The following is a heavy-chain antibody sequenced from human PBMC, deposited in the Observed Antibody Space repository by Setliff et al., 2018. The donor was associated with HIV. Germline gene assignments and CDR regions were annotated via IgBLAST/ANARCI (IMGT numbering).Heavy chain of an antibody. V-gene: IGHV4-4*02. J-gene: IGHJ5*02. CDR3: ARHASGDSVSPISYWFDP. CDR1: GGSISSSNW. Sequence: PSETLSLTCAVSGGSISSSNWWSWVRQPPGKGLEWIGEIYHSGSTNYNPSLKSRVTISLDRSKTQFSLKLSSVTAADTAVYYCARHASGDSVSPISYWFDPWGQGTLVTVSS. D-gene: IGHD4-17*01. CDR2: IYHSGST.